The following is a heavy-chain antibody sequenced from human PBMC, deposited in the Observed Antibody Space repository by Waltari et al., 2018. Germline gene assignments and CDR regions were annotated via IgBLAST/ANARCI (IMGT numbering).Heavy chain of an antibody. CDR3: ARDSPSKYYYDSSGYYLDAFDI. CDR2: IKQAGSEK. Sequence: EVQLVESGGGLVQPGGSLRLSCAASGFTFSSYWMSWVRQAPGKGLEWVANIKQAGSEKYYVDSVKGRFTISRDNAKNALYLQMNSLRAEDTAVYYCARDSPSKYYYDSSGYYLDAFDIWGQGTMVTVSS. D-gene: IGHD3-22*01. V-gene: IGHV3-7*01. J-gene: IGHJ3*02. CDR1: GFTFSSYW.